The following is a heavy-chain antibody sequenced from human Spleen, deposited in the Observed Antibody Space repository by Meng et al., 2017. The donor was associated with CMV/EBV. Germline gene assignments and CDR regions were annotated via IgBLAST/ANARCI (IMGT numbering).Heavy chain of an antibody. D-gene: IGHD2-2*01. CDR3: ARDLCSSTSCSIDY. J-gene: IGHJ4*02. CDR1: GYTFASYG. Sequence: SGYTFASYGISWVRQAPGQGLEWMGWISAYNGNTNYAQKLQGRVTMTTDTSTSTAYMELRSLRSDDTAVYYCARDLCSSTSCSIDYWGQGTLVTVSS. V-gene: IGHV1-18*01. CDR2: ISAYNGNT.